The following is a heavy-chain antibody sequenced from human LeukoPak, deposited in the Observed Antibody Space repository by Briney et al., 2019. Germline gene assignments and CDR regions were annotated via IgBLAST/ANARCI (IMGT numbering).Heavy chain of an antibody. CDR2: ISSSSSYI. D-gene: IGHD1-7*01. J-gene: IGHJ5*02. CDR1: GFTFSSYN. Sequence: GGSLRLSCAASGFTFSSYNMNWVRQAPGKGLEWVSSISSSSSYIYYADSVKGRFTISRDNAKNSLYLQMNSLRAEDTAVYYCARDRELHNWFDPWGQGTLVTVSS. V-gene: IGHV3-21*01. CDR3: ARDRELHNWFDP.